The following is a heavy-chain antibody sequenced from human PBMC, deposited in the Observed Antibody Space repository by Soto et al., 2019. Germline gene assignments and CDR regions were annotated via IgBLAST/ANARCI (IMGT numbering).Heavy chain of an antibody. CDR2: ISGSGSKT. V-gene: IGHV3-23*01. D-gene: IGHD2-15*01. CDR3: AKLECSGGSCYSGRLVDYFYYYMDV. J-gene: IGHJ6*03. CDR1: GFTFDTYA. Sequence: EVQLLESGGGLVQPGGSLRLSCAASGFTFDTYAMSWVRHAPGKGLEWVSAISGSGSKTYYADSVKGRFTISRDNSKNTLYLQMNSLTAEDTAVYHCAKLECSGGSCYSGRLVDYFYYYMDVCGKGTTVTVCS.